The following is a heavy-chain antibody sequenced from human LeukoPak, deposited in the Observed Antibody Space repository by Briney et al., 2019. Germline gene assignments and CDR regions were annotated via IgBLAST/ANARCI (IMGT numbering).Heavy chain of an antibody. V-gene: IGHV1-69*05. CDR1: GGTFSSYA. CDR3: ARSSGSYYKYFQH. Sequence: SVKVSCKASGGTFSSYAISWVRQAPRQGLEWMGGIIPIFGTANYAQKFQGRVTITTDESTSTAYMELSSLRSEDTAVYYCARSSGSYYKYFQHWGQGTLVTVSS. D-gene: IGHD1-26*01. CDR2: IIPIFGTA. J-gene: IGHJ1*01.